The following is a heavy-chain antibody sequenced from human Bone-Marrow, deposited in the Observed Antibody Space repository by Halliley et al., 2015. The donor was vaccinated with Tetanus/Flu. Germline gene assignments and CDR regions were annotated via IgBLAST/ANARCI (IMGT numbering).Heavy chain of an antibody. J-gene: IGHJ3*02. CDR3: AGRSRDAHSGGGALDI. D-gene: IGHD1-26*01. Sequence: WSSAYTAETNYAQKFQGRLTVTTDTSTNIAYMELRSLRSDDTAVYYCAGRSRDAHSGGGALDIWGQGTIVSVSS. V-gene: IGHV1-18*01. CDR2: SSAYTAET.